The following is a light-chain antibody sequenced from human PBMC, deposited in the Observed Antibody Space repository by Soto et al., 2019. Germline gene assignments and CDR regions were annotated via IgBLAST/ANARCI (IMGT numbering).Light chain of an antibody. CDR1: SSDVGAYNY. Sequence: QSALTQPASVSGSPGQSITISCTGTSSDVGAYNYVSWFQQHPGKAPKLMIYDVSNRPSGVSNRFSGSKSGNTASLTISGLQAGDEADYYCSSYARNRDVLFGGGTKLTVL. CDR2: DVS. J-gene: IGLJ2*01. V-gene: IGLV2-14*01. CDR3: SSYARNRDVL.